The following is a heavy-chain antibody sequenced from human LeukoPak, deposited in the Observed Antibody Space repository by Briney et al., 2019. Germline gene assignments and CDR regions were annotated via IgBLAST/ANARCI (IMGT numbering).Heavy chain of an antibody. V-gene: IGHV3-23*01. CDR2: ISGSGGST. Sequence: PGGSLRLSCAASGFIISNYAMHWVRQTPGKGLEWVSAISGSGGSTYYADSVKGRFTISRDNSKNTLYLQMNSLRAEDTAVYYCAKDVVQDSSSWFQHWGQGTLVTVSS. CDR3: AKDVVQDSSSWFQH. J-gene: IGHJ1*01. CDR1: GFIISNYA. D-gene: IGHD6-13*01.